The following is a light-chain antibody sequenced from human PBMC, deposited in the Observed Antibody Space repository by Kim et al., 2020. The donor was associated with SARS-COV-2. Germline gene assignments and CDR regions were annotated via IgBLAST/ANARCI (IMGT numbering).Light chain of an antibody. CDR1: NIGSNS. V-gene: IGLV3-21*01. CDR3: QLWDSSSDHYV. CDR2: YDS. Sequence: SYELTQPPSVSVSPGKTARITCGGDNIGSNSVHWYQQKPGQAPVLVIYYDSDRPSGIPERFSGSNSGNTATLTISRVEDGDEADYYCQLWDSSSDHYVFG. J-gene: IGLJ1*01.